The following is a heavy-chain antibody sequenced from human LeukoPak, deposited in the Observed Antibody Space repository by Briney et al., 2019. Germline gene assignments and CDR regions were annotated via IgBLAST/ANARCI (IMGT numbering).Heavy chain of an antibody. CDR3: AKETYSSTTHYYGMDV. CDR1: GFTFSDYY. V-gene: IGHV3-11*01. CDR2: IGSSGSTI. Sequence: PGGSLRLSCAASGFTFSDYYMSWIRQAPGKGLEWVSYIGSSGSTIYYADSVKGRFTISRDNAKNSLYLQMNSLRAEDTALYYCAKETYSSTTHYYGMDVWGQGTTVTVSS. J-gene: IGHJ6*02. D-gene: IGHD2-2*01.